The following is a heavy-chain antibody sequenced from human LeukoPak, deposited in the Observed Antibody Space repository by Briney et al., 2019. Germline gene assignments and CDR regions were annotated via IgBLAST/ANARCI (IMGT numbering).Heavy chain of an antibody. Sequence: PSETLSLTCAVSGGSISSSNWWSWVRQPPGKGLEWIGEIYHSGSTNYNPSLKSRVTISVDKSKNQFSLKLSSVTAADTAVYYCARDREAVAGGSFDYWGQGTLVTVSS. J-gene: IGHJ4*02. D-gene: IGHD6-19*01. V-gene: IGHV4-4*02. CDR1: GGSISSSNW. CDR2: IYHSGST. CDR3: ARDREAVAGGSFDY.